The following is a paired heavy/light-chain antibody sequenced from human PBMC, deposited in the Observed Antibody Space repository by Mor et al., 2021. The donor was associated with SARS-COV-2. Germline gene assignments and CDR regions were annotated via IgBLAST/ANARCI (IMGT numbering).Light chain of an antibody. CDR2: WAS. J-gene: IGKJ1*01. V-gene: IGKV4-1*01. Sequence: DIVMTQSPDSLAVSLGERATINCKSSQSVLYSSNSKNYLAWYQQKPGQPPKVLIYWASTRESGVPDRFSGSGSGTDFTLTISSLQAEDVAVYYCQQYYNAPRTFGQGTKVEIK. CDR1: QSVLYSSNSKNY. CDR3: QQYYNAPRT.
Heavy chain of an antibody. V-gene: IGHV1-69*06. CDR2: IIPIFGTA. J-gene: IGHJ6*02. Sequence: QVQLVQSGAEVKKPGSSVKVSCKASGGTFSSYAISWVRQAPGQGLEWMGGIIPIFGTANYAQKFQGRVTITADKSTSTAYMELSSLRSEDTAVYYCAREGLEMATSSVGYYYYYGMDVWGQGTTVTVSS. CDR3: AREGLEMATSSVGYYYYYGMDV. CDR1: GGTFSSYA. D-gene: IGHD5-12*01.